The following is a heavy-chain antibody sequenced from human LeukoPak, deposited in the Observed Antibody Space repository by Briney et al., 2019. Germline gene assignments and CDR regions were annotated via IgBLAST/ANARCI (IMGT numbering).Heavy chain of an antibody. CDR3: ARAGWMRRQWLVHGAFGI. J-gene: IGHJ3*02. D-gene: IGHD6-19*01. V-gene: IGHV4-30-4*08. Sequence: SQTLSLTRIVSGGSISSGDYYWSWIRQPPGRGLEWIGYIYYSGSTYYNPSLKSRVTISVDTSKNQFSLKLSSVTASDTAVYYCARAGWMRRQWLVHGAFGIWGQGTMVTVSS. CDR1: GGSISSGDYY. CDR2: IYYSGST.